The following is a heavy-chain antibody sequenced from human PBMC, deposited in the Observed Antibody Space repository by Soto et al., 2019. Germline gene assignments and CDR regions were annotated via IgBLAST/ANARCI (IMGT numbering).Heavy chain of an antibody. CDR1: GFSFSSYR. V-gene: IGHV3-48*01. CDR3: LRAYCSSTRCYTPNAFDV. J-gene: IGHJ3*01. Sequence: GGSLRLPCAASGFSFSSYRMNWVRQAPGKGLEWISYISSTYSTMYYADSVKGRFTISRDNAKNSLYLQMNSLRGEDTAVYYCLRAYCSSTRCYTPNAFDVWGQGTMVTVSS. CDR2: ISSTYSTM. D-gene: IGHD2-2*02.